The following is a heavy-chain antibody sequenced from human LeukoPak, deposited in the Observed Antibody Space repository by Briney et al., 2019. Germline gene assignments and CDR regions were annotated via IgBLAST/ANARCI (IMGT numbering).Heavy chain of an antibody. CDR3: ARVGGDIVVVPAAPWYFDY. D-gene: IGHD2-2*01. CDR1: GGTFSSYA. Sequence: XVKVSCKASGGTFSSYAISWVRQAPGQGLEWMGGIIPIFGTANYAQKIQGRVTITADKTTSTASMELSSLRSEDTAVYYCARVGGDIVVVPAAPWYFDYWGQGTLVTVSS. J-gene: IGHJ4*02. V-gene: IGHV1-69*06. CDR2: IIPIFGTA.